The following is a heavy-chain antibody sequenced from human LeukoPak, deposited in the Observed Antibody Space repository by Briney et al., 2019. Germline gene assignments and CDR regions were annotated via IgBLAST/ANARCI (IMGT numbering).Heavy chain of an antibody. CDR3: ARERDGRFFDY. D-gene: IGHD5-24*01. V-gene: IGHV3-7*01. CDR2: INQDGSEK. CDR1: GLTFRSFW. J-gene: IGHJ4*02. Sequence: GGSLRLSCAVSGLTFRSFWMSWVRQAPGKGLDWVANINQDGSEKYFVDSVKGRFTISRGNSKNSLHLQMNTLRAEDTALYYCARERDGRFFDYWGQGTLVTVSS.